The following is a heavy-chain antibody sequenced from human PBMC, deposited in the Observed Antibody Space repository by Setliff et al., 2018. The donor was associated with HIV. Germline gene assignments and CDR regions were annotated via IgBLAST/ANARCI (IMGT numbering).Heavy chain of an antibody. CDR1: AASISNYH. D-gene: IGHD3-16*01. J-gene: IGHJ3*02. Sequence: ASETLSLTCTVSAASISNYHWSWIRQPPGKGLEWIGYIYYSGSTNYNPSLKSRVTISVDTSKNQFSLKLSSVTAADTAVYYCARAPSMITFGGVTGPDAFDIWGQGTMGTVS. CDR2: IYYSGST. V-gene: IGHV4-59*01. CDR3: ARAPSMITFGGVTGPDAFDI.